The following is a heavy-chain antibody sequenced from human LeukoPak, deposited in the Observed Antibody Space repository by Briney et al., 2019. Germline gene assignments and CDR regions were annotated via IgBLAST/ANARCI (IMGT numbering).Heavy chain of an antibody. CDR3: ARGRHGTIYVVLDY. Sequence: PSETLSLTCTVSGGSISSDTYFWSWIRQPAGKGLEWIGRIYTSGGTNYNSSLTSRVTISVDTSKNQFSLRLSSVTAADTAVYYCARGRHGTIYVVLDYWGQGTLVTVSS. D-gene: IGHD2-15*01. J-gene: IGHJ4*02. CDR1: GGSISSDTYF. CDR2: IYTSGGT. V-gene: IGHV4-61*02.